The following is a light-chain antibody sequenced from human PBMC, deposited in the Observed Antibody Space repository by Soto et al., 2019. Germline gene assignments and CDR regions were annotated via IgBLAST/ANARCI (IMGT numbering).Light chain of an antibody. V-gene: IGKV1-5*01. CDR1: QSISSW. J-gene: IGKJ1*01. CDR3: QQYNSSSWT. CDR2: DAS. Sequence: DIQMTQSPSTLSASVGDRVTITCRASQSISSWLAWYQQKSGKAPKVLIYDASRLESGVPSRFSGSGSGTEFTLTISSLQPDDFATYYCQQYNSSSWTFGQGTKVEIK.